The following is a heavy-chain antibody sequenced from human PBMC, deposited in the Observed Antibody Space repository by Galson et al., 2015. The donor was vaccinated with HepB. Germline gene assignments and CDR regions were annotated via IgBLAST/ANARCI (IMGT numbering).Heavy chain of an antibody. Sequence: SLRLSCAASGFTVSSNYMSWVRQAPGKGLEWVSVIYSGTSTYYADSVKGRFTISRDNSKNTLYLQMNSLRAEDTAVYYCARADQRGVIILWGQGTLVTVSS. CDR2: IYSGTST. CDR1: GFTVSSNY. J-gene: IGHJ4*02. CDR3: ARADQRGVIIL. D-gene: IGHD3-10*01. V-gene: IGHV3-66*01.